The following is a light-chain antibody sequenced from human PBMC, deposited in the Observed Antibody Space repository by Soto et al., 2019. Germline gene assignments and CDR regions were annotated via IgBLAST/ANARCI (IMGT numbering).Light chain of an antibody. CDR3: GTWDSSLSGV. CDR2: DNN. CDR1: SSNIGNNY. V-gene: IGLV1-51*01. Sequence: QSVLTQPPSVSAAPGQKVTISCSGSSSNIGNNYVSWYQQLPGTAPKLLIYDNNKRPSGIPDRFSGSKSGTSATLGITGLQTGDEADYYCGTWDSSLSGVFGTGTKATVL. J-gene: IGLJ1*01.